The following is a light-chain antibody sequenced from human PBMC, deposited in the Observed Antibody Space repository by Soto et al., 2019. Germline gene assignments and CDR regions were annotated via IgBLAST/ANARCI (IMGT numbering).Light chain of an antibody. J-gene: IGKJ1*01. CDR1: QTISSW. CDR2: KAS. CDR3: QHYNSYSEA. Sequence: VQKNWRPSTPPAPVGHRVTITCRASQTISSWLAWYQQKPGKAPKLLIYKASTLKSGVPSRFSGSGSGTEFTLTISSLQPDDFATYYCQHYNSYSEAFGQGTMLDI. V-gene: IGKV1-5*03.